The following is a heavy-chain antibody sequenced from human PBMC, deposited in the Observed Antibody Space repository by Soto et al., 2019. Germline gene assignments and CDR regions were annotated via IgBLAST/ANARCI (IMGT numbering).Heavy chain of an antibody. CDR3: ARGAQRVVVTGNNWFDP. J-gene: IGHJ5*02. CDR2: IYYSGST. D-gene: IGHD2-15*01. CDR1: GGSISSGGYY. V-gene: IGHV4-31*03. Sequence: NPSETLSLTCTVSGGSISSGGYYWSWIRQHPGRGLEWIGYIYYSGSTYYNPSLKSRVTISVDTSKNQFSLKLSSVTAADTAVYYCARGAQRVVVTGNNWFDPWGQGTLVTVSS.